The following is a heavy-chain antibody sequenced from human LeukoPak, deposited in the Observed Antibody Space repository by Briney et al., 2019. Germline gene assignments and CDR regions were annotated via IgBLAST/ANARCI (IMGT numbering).Heavy chain of an antibody. CDR1: GYSISSGYY. J-gene: IGHJ4*02. D-gene: IGHD3-10*01. V-gene: IGHV4-38-2*02. CDR3: ATERDYGSGSYFDY. CDR2: IYHSGST. Sequence: TASETLSLTCTVSGYSISSGYYWGWIRQPPGKGLEWIGSIYHSGSTYYNPSLKSRVTISVDTSKNQFSLKLSSVTAADTAVYYCATERDYGSGSYFDYWGQGTLVTVSS.